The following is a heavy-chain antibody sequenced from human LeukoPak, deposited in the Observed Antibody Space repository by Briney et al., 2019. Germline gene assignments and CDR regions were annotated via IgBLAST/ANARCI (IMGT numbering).Heavy chain of an antibody. CDR1: AFSLNAYN. V-gene: IGHV3-21*04. J-gene: IGHJ4*02. D-gene: IGHD1-26*01. Sequence: GGSLRLACAASAFSLNAYNMNWVGQAPGKGLEGVSSISYTGTYIYYADSVKGRFTISRDNAQNSLYLQMNSLRAEDTAIYYCVSDRGTYRPIDYWGQGTLVTVSS. CDR2: ISYTGTYI. CDR3: VSDRGTYRPIDY.